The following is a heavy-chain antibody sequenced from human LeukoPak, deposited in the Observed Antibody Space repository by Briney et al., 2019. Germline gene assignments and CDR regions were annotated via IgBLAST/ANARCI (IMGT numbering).Heavy chain of an antibody. CDR3: AGNHYYDRSKWFDP. CDR2: INPNSGGT. J-gene: IGHJ5*02. Sequence: ASVKVSCKASGYTFTGYYMHWVRQAPGQGLEWMGWINPNSGGTNYAQKFQGRVTMTRDTSISTAYMELSRLRSDDTALYFCAGNHYYDRSKWFDPWGQGTLVTVSS. V-gene: IGHV1-2*02. CDR1: GYTFTGYY. D-gene: IGHD3-22*01.